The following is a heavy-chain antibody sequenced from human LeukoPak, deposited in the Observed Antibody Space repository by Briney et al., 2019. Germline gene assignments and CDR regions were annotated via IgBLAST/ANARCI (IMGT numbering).Heavy chain of an antibody. CDR2: IYHSGST. D-gene: IGHD3-10*01. Sequence: SQTLSLTCTVSGGSISSGGCYWSWIRQPPGKGLEWIGYIYHSGSTYYNPSLKSRVTISVDRSKNQFSLKLSSVTAADTAVYYCAREAPIWIGNNWFDPWGQGTLVTVSS. CDR1: GGSISSGGCY. V-gene: IGHV4-30-2*01. J-gene: IGHJ5*02. CDR3: AREAPIWIGNNWFDP.